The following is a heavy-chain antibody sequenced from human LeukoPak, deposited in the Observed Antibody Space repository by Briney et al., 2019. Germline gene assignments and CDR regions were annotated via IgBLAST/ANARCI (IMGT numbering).Heavy chain of an antibody. J-gene: IGHJ2*01. CDR3: VRLVVVTAQYWYFDL. D-gene: IGHD2-21*02. V-gene: IGHV3-21*06. Sequence: PGGSLRLSCVASGITFSNYAVSWVRQAPEKGLDWVSVISGSAHKIRYADSVKGRFTISRDNAESSLHLQMSSLRVEDATVYYCVRLVVVTAQYWYFDLWGRGTLVTVSS. CDR2: ISGSAHKI. CDR1: GITFSNYA.